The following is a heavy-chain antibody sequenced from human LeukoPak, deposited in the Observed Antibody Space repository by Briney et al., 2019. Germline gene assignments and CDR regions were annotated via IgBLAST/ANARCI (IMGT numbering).Heavy chain of an antibody. Sequence: PGGSLRLSCAASGFTFSSYSMNWVRQAPGKGLEWVSTISSSSSYIYYADSVKGRFTISRDNAKNSLYLQMNSLRAEDTAVYYCASLRKAVVVYNFYVPCGQATLVTVSS. V-gene: IGHV3-21*01. J-gene: IGHJ5*02. CDR3: ASLRKAVVVYNFYVP. CDR2: ISSSSSYI. D-gene: IGHD5-18*01. CDR1: GFTFSSYS.